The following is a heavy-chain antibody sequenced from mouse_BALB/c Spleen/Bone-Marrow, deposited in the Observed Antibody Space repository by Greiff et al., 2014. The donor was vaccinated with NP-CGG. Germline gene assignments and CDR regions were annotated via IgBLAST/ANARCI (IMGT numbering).Heavy chain of an antibody. D-gene: IGHD2-14*01. CDR1: GYSITSGYY. Sequence: QLQQSGPGLVKPSQSLSLTCSVTGYSITSGYYWNWIRQFPGNKLEWMGYISYDGSNNYNPSLKNRISITRDTSKNQFFLKLNSVTTEDTATYYCARGGYDGRGFVYWGQGTLVTVSA. CDR3: ARGGYDGRGFVY. V-gene: IGHV3-6*02. CDR2: ISYDGSN. J-gene: IGHJ3*01.